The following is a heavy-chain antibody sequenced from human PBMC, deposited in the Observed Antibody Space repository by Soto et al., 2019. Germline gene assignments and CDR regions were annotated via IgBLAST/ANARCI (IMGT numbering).Heavy chain of an antibody. D-gene: IGHD3-22*01. Sequence: GGSLRLSCAASGFTLRSYSMNGVRKATGKGLEWVSYISRSSSTIYYAVSVKGRFTISSVNAKNSLYLPMHSLRAEDTAVYYCARDMYYDSSGPGFHYLGQGTRVTVAS. CDR3: ARDMYYDSSGPGFHY. CDR1: GFTLRSYS. CDR2: ISRSSSTI. V-gene: IGHV3-48*01. J-gene: IGHJ4*02.